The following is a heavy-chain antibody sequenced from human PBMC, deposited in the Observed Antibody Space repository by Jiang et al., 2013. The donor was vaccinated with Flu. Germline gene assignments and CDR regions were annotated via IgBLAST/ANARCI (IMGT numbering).Heavy chain of an antibody. CDR2: IIPILGIA. CDR3: AREGADYGDYHEKPHGAFDI. J-gene: IGHJ3*02. CDR1: GGTFSSYT. Sequence: CGAEVKKPGSSVKVSCKASGGTFSSYTISWVRQAPGQGLEWMGRIIPILGIANYAQKFQGRVTITADKSTSTAYMELSSLRSEDTAVYYCAREGADYGDYHEKPHGAFDIWGQGTMVTVSS. D-gene: IGHD4-17*01. V-gene: IGHV1-69*04.